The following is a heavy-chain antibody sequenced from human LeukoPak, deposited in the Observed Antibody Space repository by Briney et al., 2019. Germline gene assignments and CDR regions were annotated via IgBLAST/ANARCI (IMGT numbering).Heavy chain of an antibody. V-gene: IGHV1-46*01. CDR2: INPSGGST. J-gene: IGHJ3*02. CDR3: ARDGKSVTIVGDAFDI. CDR1: GYTFTSYD. D-gene: IGHD4-17*01. Sequence: ASVKVSCKASGYTFTSYDINWVRQATGQGLEWMGIINPSGGSTSYAQKFQGRVTMTRDTSTSTVYMELSSLRSEDTAVYYCARDGKSVTIVGDAFDIWGQGTVVTVSS.